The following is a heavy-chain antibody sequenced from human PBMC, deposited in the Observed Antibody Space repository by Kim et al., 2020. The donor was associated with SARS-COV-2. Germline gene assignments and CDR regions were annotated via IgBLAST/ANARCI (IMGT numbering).Heavy chain of an antibody. J-gene: IGHJ3*01. CDR1: GFSFRSYW. D-gene: IGHD3-22*01. Sequence: GGSLRLSCAASGFSFRSYWIHWVRQAPGEGLVWVSHINSDGRTTSYADSVKGRFTISRDSARNTVYLRMTSLRAEDTAVYYCTRGLSSGPGAFDLWGQGT. V-gene: IGHV3-74*01. CDR2: INSDGRTT. CDR3: TRGLSSGPGAFDL.